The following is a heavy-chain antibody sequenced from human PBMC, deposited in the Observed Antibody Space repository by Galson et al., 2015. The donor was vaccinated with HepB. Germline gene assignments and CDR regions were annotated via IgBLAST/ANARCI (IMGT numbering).Heavy chain of an antibody. D-gene: IGHD6-13*01. CDR3: ARTRGAAAGFFDN. V-gene: IGHV3-74*01. CDR1: GFTFSSYW. J-gene: IGHJ4*02. CDR2: INSDGSYI. Sequence: SLRLSCAASGFTFSSYWMHWVRQVPGKGLVWVSRINSDGSYITYADSVKGRFTISRDNAKNTLYLQMNSPRAEDTALYYCARTRGAAAGFFDNWGQGSLVTVSS.